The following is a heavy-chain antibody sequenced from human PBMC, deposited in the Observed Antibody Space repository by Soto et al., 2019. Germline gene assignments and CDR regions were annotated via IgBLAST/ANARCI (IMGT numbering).Heavy chain of an antibody. Sequence: SVKVSCKASGGTFSSYAISWVRQAPGQGLEWMGGITPIFGTANYAQKFQGRVTITADESTSAAYMELSSLRSEDTAVYYCARRLNYYDSSGYYPYYLDYWGQGTLVTVSS. CDR1: GGTFSSYA. CDR2: ITPIFGTA. CDR3: ARRLNYYDSSGYYPYYLDY. V-gene: IGHV1-69*13. D-gene: IGHD3-22*01. J-gene: IGHJ4*02.